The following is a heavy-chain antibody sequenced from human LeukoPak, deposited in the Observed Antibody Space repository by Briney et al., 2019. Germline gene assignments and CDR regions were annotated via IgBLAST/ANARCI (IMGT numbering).Heavy chain of an antibody. Sequence: ASVKVSCKASGYTFTGYYMHWVRQAPGQGLEWMGWINPNSGGTNYAQKFQGRVTMTRDTSIGTAYMELSRLRSDDTAVYYCARADYDFWSGYSNWFDPWGQGTLVTVSS. CDR3: ARADYDFWSGYSNWFDP. J-gene: IGHJ5*02. CDR2: INPNSGGT. CDR1: GYTFTGYY. D-gene: IGHD3-3*01. V-gene: IGHV1-2*02.